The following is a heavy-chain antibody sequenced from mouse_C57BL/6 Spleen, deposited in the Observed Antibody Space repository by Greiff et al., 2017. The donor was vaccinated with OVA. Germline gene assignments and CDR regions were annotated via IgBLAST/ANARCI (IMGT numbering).Heavy chain of an antibody. J-gene: IGHJ4*01. CDR3: ARDRDGYYGVDYAMDY. CDR1: GFTFSDFY. D-gene: IGHD2-3*01. Sequence: EVKLMESGGGLVQSGRSLRLSCATSGFTFSDFYMEWVRQAPGKGLEWIAASRNKANDYTTEYSASVKGRFIVSRDTSQSILYLQMNALRAEDTAIYYCARDRDGYYGVDYAMDYWGQGTSVTVSS. V-gene: IGHV7-1*01. CDR2: SRNKANDYTT.